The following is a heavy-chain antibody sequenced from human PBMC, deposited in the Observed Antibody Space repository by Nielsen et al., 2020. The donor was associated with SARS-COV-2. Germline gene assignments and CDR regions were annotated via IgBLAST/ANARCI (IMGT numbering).Heavy chain of an antibody. J-gene: IGHJ6*03. CDR1: GGSVNTRNYY. D-gene: IGHD2-21*02. Sequence: SETLSLTCSVSGGSVNTRNYYWAWIRQPPGKGLEWIAFIFYTGSSDYNPSLQSRVTISLDTSKNQFSLKLSSVTAADTAVYYCARGNFGDFIYYFYMDVWGEGTTVTVSS. CDR2: IFYTGSS. CDR3: ARGNFGDFIYYFYMDV. V-gene: IGHV4-61*01.